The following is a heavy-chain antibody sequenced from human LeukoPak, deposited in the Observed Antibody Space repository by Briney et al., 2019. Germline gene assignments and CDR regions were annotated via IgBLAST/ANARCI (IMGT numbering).Heavy chain of an antibody. J-gene: IGHJ4*02. CDR2: IKNDGSIT. V-gene: IGHV3-74*01. D-gene: IGHD6-13*01. Sequence: GGSLRLSCAASGFIFSGYWMHWVRQAPGKGLVWLSRIKNDGSITSYADSVKGRFTISGDNAKNTLYLQMNSLRVEDTAVYYCARDLRVAAALDYWGQGTLVTVSS. CDR3: ARDLRVAAALDY. CDR1: GFIFSGYW.